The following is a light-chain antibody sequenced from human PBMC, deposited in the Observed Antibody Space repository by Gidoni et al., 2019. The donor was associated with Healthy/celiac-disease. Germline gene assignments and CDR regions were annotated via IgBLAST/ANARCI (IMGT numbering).Light chain of an antibody. CDR1: QGISSY. CDR3: QQYYSYPRT. Sequence: AIRMTQSPSSFSASTGDRVTITCRASQGISSYLAWYQQKPGKAPKLLIYAASTLQSGVPSRFGGSGSGTDFTLTISCLQSEDFATYYCQQYYSYPRTFXQXTKVXIK. V-gene: IGKV1-8*01. J-gene: IGKJ1*01. CDR2: AAS.